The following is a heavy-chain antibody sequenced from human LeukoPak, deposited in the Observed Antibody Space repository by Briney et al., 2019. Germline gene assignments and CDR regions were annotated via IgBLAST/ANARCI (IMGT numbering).Heavy chain of an antibody. CDR1: GYSFISYG. V-gene: IGHV1-18*01. D-gene: IGHD3-22*01. Sequence: ASVKVSCKTSGYSFISYGISWVRQAPGQGLEWMGWISTYNGNTNYAQKFQGRVTITADESTSTAYMELSSLRSEDTAVYYCARAGMDYYDSSGPYFDYWGQGTLVTVSS. CDR2: ISTYNGNT. J-gene: IGHJ4*02. CDR3: ARAGMDYYDSSGPYFDY.